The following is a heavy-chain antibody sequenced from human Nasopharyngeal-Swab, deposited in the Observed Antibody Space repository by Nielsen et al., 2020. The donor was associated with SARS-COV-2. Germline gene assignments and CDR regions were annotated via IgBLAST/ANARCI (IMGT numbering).Heavy chain of an antibody. CDR3: ARGGYSGYDSSNWFDP. CDR2: INQSGST. V-gene: IGHV4-34*01. Sequence: GSLRLSCAVYGGSFSGYYWSWIRQPPGKGLEWIGEINQSGSTNYNPSLKSRVTISVDTSKNQFSLKLSSVTAADTAVYYCARGGYSGYDSSNWFDPWGQGTLVTVSS. D-gene: IGHD5-12*01. J-gene: IGHJ5*02. CDR1: GGSFSGYY.